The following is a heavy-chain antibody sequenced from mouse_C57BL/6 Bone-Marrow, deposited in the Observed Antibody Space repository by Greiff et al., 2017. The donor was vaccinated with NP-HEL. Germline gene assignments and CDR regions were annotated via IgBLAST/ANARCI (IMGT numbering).Heavy chain of an antibody. CDR2: IDPENGDT. J-gene: IGHJ4*01. D-gene: IGHD1-1*01. CDR3: TAGGSRPYAMGY. Sequence: VQLQQSGAELVRPGASVKLSCTASGFNIKDDYMHWVKQRPEQGLEWIGWIDPENGDTEYASKFQGKATITADTSSNTAYLQLSSLTSEDTAVYYCTAGGSRPYAMGYWGQGTSVTVSS. V-gene: IGHV14-4*01. CDR1: GFNIKDDY.